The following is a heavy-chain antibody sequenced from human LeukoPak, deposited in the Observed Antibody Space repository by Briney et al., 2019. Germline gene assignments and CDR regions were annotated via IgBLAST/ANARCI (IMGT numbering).Heavy chain of an antibody. V-gene: IGHV3-30*18. J-gene: IGHJ4*02. CDR2: ISYDGSNK. D-gene: IGHD3-10*01. CDR3: AKGTRAWFGELQNHPFDY. Sequence: GGSLRLSCAASGFTFSSYGMNWVRQAPDKGLEWVAVISYDGSNKYYADSVKGRFTISRDNSKNTLYLQMNSLRAEDTAVYYCAKGTRAWFGELQNHPFDYWGQGTLVTVSS. CDR1: GFTFSSYG.